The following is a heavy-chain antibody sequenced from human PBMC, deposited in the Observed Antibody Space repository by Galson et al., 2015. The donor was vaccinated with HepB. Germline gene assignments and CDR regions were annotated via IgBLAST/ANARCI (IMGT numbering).Heavy chain of an antibody. CDR3: ARSRKLGMNFDY. CDR1: GFSLSTSGVA. D-gene: IGHD7-27*01. CDR2: IYWNDDK. J-gene: IGHJ4*02. V-gene: IGHV2-5*01. Sequence: PALVKPTQTLTLTCTFSGFSLSTSGVAVGWIRQPPGKALEWLALIYWNDDKRYSPSLKSRVTITKDTPKNQVVLTLTNMDPMDTGTYYCARSRKLGMNFDYWGQGTLVTVSS.